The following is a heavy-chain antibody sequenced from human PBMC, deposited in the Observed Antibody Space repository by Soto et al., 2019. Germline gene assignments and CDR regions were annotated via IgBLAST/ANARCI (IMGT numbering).Heavy chain of an antibody. D-gene: IGHD2-2*01. CDR2: ISGSGGNT. CDR3: ANPPLYARDY. CDR1: GFTFSSYA. Sequence: GGSLRLSCAASGFTFSSYAMTWVRQAPGKGLEWVSSISGSGGNTYYADFVKGRFTISRDNSKNTLYMQMNSLRTEDTAVYYCANPPLYARDYWGQGALVTVSS. V-gene: IGHV3-23*01. J-gene: IGHJ4*02.